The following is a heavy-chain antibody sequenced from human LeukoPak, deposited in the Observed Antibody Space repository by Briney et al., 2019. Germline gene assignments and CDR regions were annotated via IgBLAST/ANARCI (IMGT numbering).Heavy chain of an antibody. Sequence: GGSLRLSCAASGFTFSSYAMHWVRQAPGKGLEWVANIKEDGSEKYYVDSVKGRFTISRDNAKNSVDLQMNRLRGEDTAVYYCVRDPDWGQGTLVTVSS. V-gene: IGHV3-7*01. CDR3: VRDPD. CDR2: IKEDGSEK. CDR1: GFTFSSYA. J-gene: IGHJ4*02.